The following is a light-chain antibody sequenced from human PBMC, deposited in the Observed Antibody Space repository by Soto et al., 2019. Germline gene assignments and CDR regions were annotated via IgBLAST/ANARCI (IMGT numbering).Light chain of an antibody. V-gene: IGKV3-15*01. CDR1: QSVSSN. CDR2: DAS. Sequence: EIVMTQSPATLSVSPGERATLSCRASQSVSSNLAGYQQKPGQTPRLLLYDASTRAAGFPARFSGSGSGTEFTLTIDSLQSEDFAVYYCQQYNNWPPITFGQGTRLEIK. CDR3: QQYNNWPPIT. J-gene: IGKJ5*01.